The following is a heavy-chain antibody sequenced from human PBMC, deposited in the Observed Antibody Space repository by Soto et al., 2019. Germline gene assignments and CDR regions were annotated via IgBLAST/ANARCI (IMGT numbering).Heavy chain of an antibody. J-gene: IGHJ4*02. V-gene: IGHV3-23*01. D-gene: IGHD2-2*01. CDR1: GFTFSTYA. CDR3: ARGTAADY. CDR2: ITGSGGST. Sequence: GGSLRLSCAASGFTFSTYALTWVRQAPGKGLEWVSAITGSGGSTYYADSVKGRFAISRDNSKNPLYLQMSSLRAEDTALYFCARGTAADYWGQGTPVTVSS.